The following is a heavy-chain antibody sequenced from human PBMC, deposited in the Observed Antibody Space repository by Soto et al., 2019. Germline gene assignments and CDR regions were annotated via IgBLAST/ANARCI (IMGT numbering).Heavy chain of an antibody. J-gene: IGHJ4*02. Sequence: LRLSCAASGFTFSSYSMNWVRQAPGKGLEWVSSISSSSSYIYYADSVKGRFTISRDNAKNSLYLRMNSLRAEDTAVYYCARDRVYSSSSTPFDYWGQGTLVTVSS. CDR3: ARDRVYSSSSTPFDY. V-gene: IGHV3-21*01. CDR2: ISSSSSYI. D-gene: IGHD6-13*01. CDR1: GFTFSSYS.